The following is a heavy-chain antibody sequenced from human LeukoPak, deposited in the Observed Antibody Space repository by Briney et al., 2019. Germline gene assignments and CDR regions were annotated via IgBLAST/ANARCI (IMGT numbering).Heavy chain of an antibody. D-gene: IGHD2-2*01. CDR1: GFAFDEHG. CDR2: INWSGGST. V-gene: IGHV3-20*04. CDR3: ARAPITSPFYFDY. Sequence: GGSLRLSCTASGFAFDEHGMSWVRQIPGKGLEWVSGINWSGGSTGYADPLRGRFTISRDNAKNSLYLQMDSLRAEDTALYYCARAPITSPFYFDYWGQGTLVTVSS. J-gene: IGHJ4*02.